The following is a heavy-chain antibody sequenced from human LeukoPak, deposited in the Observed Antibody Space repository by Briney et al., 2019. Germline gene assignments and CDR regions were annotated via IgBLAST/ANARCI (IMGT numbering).Heavy chain of an antibody. V-gene: IGHV1-2*06. CDR1: GYTFTGYY. D-gene: IGHD5-18*01. CDR2: INPNSGGT. J-gene: IGHJ6*02. CDR3: ARARGYSYGGSYYYYGMDV. Sequence: ASVKVSCKASGYTFTGYYMHWVRQAPGQGLEWMGRINPNSGGTNYAQKFQGRVTMTRDTSISTAYMELSSLRSEDTAVYYCARARGYSYGGSYYYYGMDVWGQGTTVTVSS.